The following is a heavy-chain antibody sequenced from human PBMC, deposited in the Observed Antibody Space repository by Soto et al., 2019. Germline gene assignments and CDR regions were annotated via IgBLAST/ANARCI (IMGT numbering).Heavy chain of an antibody. V-gene: IGHV4-4*02. Sequence: PSETLSLTRTVSGGSMTSSNWGIWVGNSQGKGLEWIGEAHHSGRTNYNPSLKSRVTISVDKSKNHFSLKLSSVTAADTAVYYCAKGTKGGGSSWYLDYFDYWGRGTLVTVSS. CDR3: AKGTKGGGSSWYLDYFDY. CDR1: GGSMTSSNW. CDR2: AHHSGRT. J-gene: IGHJ4*02. D-gene: IGHD6-13*01.